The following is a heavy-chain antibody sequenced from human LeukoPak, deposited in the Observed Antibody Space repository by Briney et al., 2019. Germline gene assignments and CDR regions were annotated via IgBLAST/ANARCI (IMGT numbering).Heavy chain of an antibody. V-gene: IGHV3-33*01. Sequence: GGSLRLSCAASGFSLSTYGMHWVRQAPGKGLEWVAVIWYDGSNKDYADSVKGRFAISRDNSKNTLFLQMNSLRAEDTAVYYCARENPTFSSTNCYFDYWGQGTLVTVSS. J-gene: IGHJ4*02. D-gene: IGHD2-2*01. CDR3: ARENPTFSSTNCYFDY. CDR1: GFSLSTYG. CDR2: IWYDGSNK.